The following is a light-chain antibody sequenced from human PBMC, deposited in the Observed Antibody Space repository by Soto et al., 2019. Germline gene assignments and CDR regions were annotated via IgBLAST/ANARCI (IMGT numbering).Light chain of an antibody. V-gene: IGKV3-20*01. J-gene: IGKJ5*01. CDR3: QHYNNWPPIT. CDR2: GAS. Sequence: EIVLTQFPDTLSLSPGERATLSCRASQSLSSNSLAWYQQRRGQAPRLLIHGASSRATGIPDRFSGSGSGTIVTLTIITLEPEDFTVYYCQHYNNWPPITFSQGTRREMK. CDR1: QSLSSNS.